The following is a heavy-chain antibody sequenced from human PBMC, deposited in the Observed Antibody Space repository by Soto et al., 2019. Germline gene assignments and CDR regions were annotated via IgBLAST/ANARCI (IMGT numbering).Heavy chain of an antibody. Sequence: GASVKVSCKASGGTFSSYAISWVRQAPGQGLEWMGGIIPIFGTANYAQKFQGRVTITADESTSTAYMELSSLRSEDTAVYYCARARGGGHHYDSSGYFDYWGQGTLVTVYS. D-gene: IGHD3-22*01. CDR3: ARARGGGHHYDSSGYFDY. J-gene: IGHJ4*02. CDR2: IIPIFGTA. CDR1: GGTFSSYA. V-gene: IGHV1-69*13.